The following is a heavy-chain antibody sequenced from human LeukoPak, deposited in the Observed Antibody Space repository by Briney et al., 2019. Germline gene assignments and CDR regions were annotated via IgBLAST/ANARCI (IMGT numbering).Heavy chain of an antibody. J-gene: IGHJ3*02. CDR1: GFTFSNAW. CDR3: ARHYYGSGSGGAFDI. D-gene: IGHD3-10*01. CDR2: ISYDGSNK. Sequence: GGSLRLSCAASGFTFSNAWMSWVRQAPGKGLEWVAVISYDGSNKYYADSVKGRFTISRDNSKNTLYLQMNSLRAEDTAVYYCARHYYGSGSGGAFDIWGQGTMVTVSS. V-gene: IGHV3-30*03.